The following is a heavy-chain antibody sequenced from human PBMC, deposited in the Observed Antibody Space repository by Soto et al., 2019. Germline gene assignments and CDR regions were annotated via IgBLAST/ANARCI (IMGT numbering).Heavy chain of an antibody. CDR2: TSGSGGST. CDR3: AKADGFTVVTNFDY. D-gene: IGHD2-15*01. J-gene: IGHJ4*02. V-gene: IGHV3-23*01. CDR1: GFTFSSYA. Sequence: LRLSCAASGFTFSSYAMNWVRQAPGKGLEWVSSTSGSGGSTYYADSVKGRFTLSRDNSKNTLSLQMNSLRAEDTAVYYCAKADGFTVVTNFDYWGQGTLVTVSS.